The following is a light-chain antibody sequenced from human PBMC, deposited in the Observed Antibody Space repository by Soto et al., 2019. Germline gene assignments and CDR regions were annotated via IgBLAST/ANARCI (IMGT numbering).Light chain of an antibody. J-gene: IGKJ1*01. Sequence: DIQMTQSPSTLSASVGDRVTITCRASQSISSWLAWYQQKPGKAPKLLIYKASSLESGVPSRFSGSGSGTEFTLTFSSLQPDDFATYYCQHGWTFGQGTKVDIK. CDR1: QSISSW. CDR2: KAS. V-gene: IGKV1-5*03. CDR3: QHGWT.